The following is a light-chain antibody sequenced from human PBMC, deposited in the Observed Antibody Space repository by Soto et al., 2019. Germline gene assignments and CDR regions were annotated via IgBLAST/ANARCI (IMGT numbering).Light chain of an antibody. Sequence: DIHLTHSPSCLSFSLNIRVTITFRASLPISNYLAWYQQKPGKIPNLLIYAAPTLQAGVPSRFSGSGSGTDFTLTISSLQPEDVAAYYCQKYNSETLTFGGGSRLEIK. CDR3: QKYNSETLT. CDR1: LPISNY. J-gene: IGKJ5*01. CDR2: AAP. V-gene: IGKV1-27*01.